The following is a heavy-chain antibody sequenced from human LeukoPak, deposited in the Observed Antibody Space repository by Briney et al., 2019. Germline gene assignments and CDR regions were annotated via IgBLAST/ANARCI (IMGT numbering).Heavy chain of an antibody. J-gene: IGHJ4*02. D-gene: IGHD3-10*01. CDR2: ISHDGNNN. CDR3: ARACGSGSYYLDY. Sequence: GGSLRLSCAASGFTFSSYGMHWVRQAPGKGLEWVAVISHDGNNNYYSDSVKGRFTISRDNSKNTLDLQMNSLRAEDTAVYYCARACGSGSYYLDYWGQGTLVTVSS. CDR1: GFTFSSYG. V-gene: IGHV3-30*03.